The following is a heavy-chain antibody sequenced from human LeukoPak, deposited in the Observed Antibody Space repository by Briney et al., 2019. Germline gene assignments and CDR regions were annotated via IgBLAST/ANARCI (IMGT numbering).Heavy chain of an antibody. CDR3: ARQGCSGGSCYSPDTRYAFDI. Sequence: SETLSLTCTVSGGSISGYYWNWIRQPPGKGLEWMGYIYYSGSTNYNPSLKSRVTISVDTSKNQFSLKLSSVTAADTAVYYCARQGCSGGSCYSPDTRYAFDIWGQGTMVTVSS. J-gene: IGHJ3*02. D-gene: IGHD2-15*01. CDR1: GGSISGYY. V-gene: IGHV4-59*08. CDR2: IYYSGST.